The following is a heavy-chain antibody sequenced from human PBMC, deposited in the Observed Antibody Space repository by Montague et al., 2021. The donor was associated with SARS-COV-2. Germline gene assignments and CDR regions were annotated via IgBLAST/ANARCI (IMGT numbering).Heavy chain of an antibody. CDR3: ARVGIVATIGGFPDAFDI. CDR2: IYYSVST. V-gene: IGHV4-61*01. D-gene: IGHD5-12*01. CDR1: SPSIRTCNSY. Sequence: SETLSLTCPVPSPSIRTCNSYWSCIRKRPDTRLDWIGYIYYSVSTNYNPSLKSRVTISVDTSKNQFSLKLSSVTAADTAVYYCARVGIVATIGGFPDAFDIWGQGTMVTVSS. J-gene: IGHJ3*02.